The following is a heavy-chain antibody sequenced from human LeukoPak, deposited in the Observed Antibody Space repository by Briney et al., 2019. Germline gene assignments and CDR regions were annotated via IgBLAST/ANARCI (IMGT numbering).Heavy chain of an antibody. CDR2: MNPNSGNT. V-gene: IGHV1-8*03. CDR3: ARFDGDWELRAFDI. CDR1: GYTFTSYD. J-gene: IGHJ3*02. D-gene: IGHD1-26*01. Sequence: GASVKVSYKASGYTFTSYDINWVRQATGQGLEWMGWMNPNSGNTGYAQKFQGRVTITRNTSISTAYMELSSLRSEDTAVYYCARFDGDWELRAFDIWGQGTMVTVSS.